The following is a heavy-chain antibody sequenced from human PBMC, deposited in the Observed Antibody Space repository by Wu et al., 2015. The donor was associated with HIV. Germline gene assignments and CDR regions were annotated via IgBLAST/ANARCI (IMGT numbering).Heavy chain of an antibody. CDR3: ARDRRTTLVRGTPGFDP. CDR1: GGTFTSFA. CDR2: IIPLFGTP. J-gene: IGHJ5*02. Sequence: QVQLVQSGAEVKRPGSSVKVSCKASGGTFTSFAVSWVRQAPGQGLEWIGGIIPLFGTPNYAQNFQGRVTITTDESTNTAYMDLSSLTSEDTAVYYCARDRRTTLVRGTPGFDPVGPGEPWSPSPQ. D-gene: IGHD3-10*01. V-gene: IGHV1-69*05.